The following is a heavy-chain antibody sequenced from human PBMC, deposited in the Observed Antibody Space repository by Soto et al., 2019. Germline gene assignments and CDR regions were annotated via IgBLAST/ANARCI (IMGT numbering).Heavy chain of an antibody. Sequence: SETLSLTCTVSGVSISSGGYYWGWIRQRPGKGLEWIGYIYNGGSTYYRPSLESRMHMSLDATRNHYSLRLTSVTAADTAVYFCARAPVGLDTISYFDYWGQGKLVTVSS. CDR2: IYNGGST. J-gene: IGHJ4*02. CDR3: ARAPVGLDTISYFDY. D-gene: IGHD3-3*01. V-gene: IGHV4-30-4*08. CDR1: GVSISSGGYY.